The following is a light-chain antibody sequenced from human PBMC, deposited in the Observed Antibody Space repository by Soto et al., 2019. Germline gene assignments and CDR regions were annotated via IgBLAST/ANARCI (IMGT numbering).Light chain of an antibody. J-gene: IGKJ2*01. CDR1: QSLLHSNGYNY. CDR2: LGS. V-gene: IGKV2-28*01. Sequence: DLVMTQSPLSLPVTPGEPASISCRSSQSLLHSNGYNYLDWYLQKPGQSPQLLIYLGSNRASGVPDRFSGSGSGTDFTLKISRVEAEDVGVYYCMQALQTPYSYTFGQGTKLEIK. CDR3: MQALQTPYSYT.